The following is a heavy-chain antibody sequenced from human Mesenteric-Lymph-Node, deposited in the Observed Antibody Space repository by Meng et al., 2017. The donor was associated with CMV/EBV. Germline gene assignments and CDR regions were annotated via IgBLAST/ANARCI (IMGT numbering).Heavy chain of an antibody. CDR2: IYYSGST. CDR1: GGSISSSSYY. V-gene: IGHV4-39*07. Sequence: SETLSLTCTVSGGSISSSSYYWGWIRQPPGKGLEWIGSIYYSGSTYYNPSLKSRVTISVDTSKNQFSLKLSSVTAADTAVYYCARADGDIVVVPAAKDWGQGTLVTVSS. J-gene: IGHJ4*02. D-gene: IGHD2-2*01. CDR3: ARADGDIVVVPAAKD.